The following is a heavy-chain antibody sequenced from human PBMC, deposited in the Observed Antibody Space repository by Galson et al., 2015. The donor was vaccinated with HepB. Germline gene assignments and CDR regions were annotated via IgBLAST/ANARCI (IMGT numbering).Heavy chain of an antibody. CDR3: AWGAPRGYGYFPLHY. CDR2: ISAYNGNT. CDR1: GYTFTSYG. V-gene: IGHV1-18*01. D-gene: IGHD5-18*01. J-gene: IGHJ4*02. Sequence: SVKVSCKASGYTFTSYGISWVRQAPGQGLEWMGWISAYNGNTNYAQKLQGRVTMTTDTSTSTAYMELRSLRSDDTAVYYCAWGAPRGYGYFPLHYWGQGTLVTVSS.